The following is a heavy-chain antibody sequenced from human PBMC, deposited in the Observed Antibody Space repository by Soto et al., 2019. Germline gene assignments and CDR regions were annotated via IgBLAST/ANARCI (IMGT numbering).Heavy chain of an antibody. CDR1: GYTFSDFD. Sequence: ASVKVSCKASGYTFSDFDINWLRQASGQGPEWMGWMNAKSGDTFFAQRFQGKFNMTWDTSLSTAYMEVGSLTSDDTAIYYCARGNPFNYAGFDVWGQGATVTVSS. D-gene: IGHD3-16*01. CDR2: MNAKSGDT. CDR3: ARGNPFNYAGFDV. V-gene: IGHV1-8*01. J-gene: IGHJ6*02.